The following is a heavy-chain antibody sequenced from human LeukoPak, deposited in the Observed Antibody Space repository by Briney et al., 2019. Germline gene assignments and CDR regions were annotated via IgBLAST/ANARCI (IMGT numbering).Heavy chain of an antibody. J-gene: IGHJ5*02. Sequence: SETLFLTCTVSGGSISSYYWSWIRQPPGKGLEWIGYIYYSGSTNYNPSLKSRVTISVDTSKNQFSLKLSSVTAADTAVYYCARQSIYCSGGSCYYNWFDPWGQGTLVTVSS. D-gene: IGHD2-15*01. CDR2: IYYSGST. V-gene: IGHV4-59*08. CDR1: GGSISSYY. CDR3: ARQSIYCSGGSCYYNWFDP.